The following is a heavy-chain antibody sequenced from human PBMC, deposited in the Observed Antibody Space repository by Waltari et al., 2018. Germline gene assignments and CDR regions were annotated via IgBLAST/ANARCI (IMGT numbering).Heavy chain of an antibody. CDR2: INHSGRT. D-gene: IGHD5-12*01. CDR1: GGSFSGYY. CDR3: ARGMRGRFDY. J-gene: IGHJ4*02. Sequence: QVQLQQWGAGLLKPSETLSLTCAVYGGSFSGYYWSWIRQPPGKGLEWIGEINHSGRTNYTPSLKSRVTISVDTSKNQFSLKLSSVTAADTAVYYCARGMRGRFDYWGQGTLVTVSS. V-gene: IGHV4-34*01.